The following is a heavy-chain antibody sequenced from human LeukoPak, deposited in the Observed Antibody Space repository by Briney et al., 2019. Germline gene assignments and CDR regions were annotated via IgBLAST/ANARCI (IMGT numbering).Heavy chain of an antibody. CDR1: GGSFRGYY. V-gene: IGHV4-34*01. CDR3: AREGDTTVRWLDP. D-gene: IGHD1-1*01. CDR2: INHSGRT. J-gene: IGHJ5*02. Sequence: PSETLSLTCAVCGGSFRGYYWNWIRQPPGKGLESIAEINHSGRTIYNPSLRSRVTISVDTSKNQFSLKLSSVTAADTAMYYCAREGDTTVRWLDPWGQGILVTVSS.